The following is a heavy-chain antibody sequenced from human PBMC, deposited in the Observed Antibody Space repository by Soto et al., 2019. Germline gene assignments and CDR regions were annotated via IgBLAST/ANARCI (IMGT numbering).Heavy chain of an antibody. V-gene: IGHV4-61*01. J-gene: IGHJ4*02. D-gene: IGHD3-10*01. CDR1: GGSVSSGSYY. CDR3: ARGPVAGGFDY. Sequence: PSETLSLTCTVSGGSVSSGSYYRSWIRQPPGKGLEWIGYIYYSGSTNYNPSLKSRVTISVDTSKNQFSLKLSSVTAADTAVYYCARGPVAGGFDYWGQGTLVTVSS. CDR2: IYYSGST.